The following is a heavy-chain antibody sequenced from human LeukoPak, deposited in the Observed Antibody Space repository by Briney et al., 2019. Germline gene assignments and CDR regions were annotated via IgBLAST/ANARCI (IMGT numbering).Heavy chain of an antibody. V-gene: IGHV4-31*03. Sequence: LRLTCTVSGGSISSGGYYWSWIRQHPGRGLEWIGYIYYSGSTYYNPSLKSRVTISVDTSKNQFSLKLSSVTAADTAVYYCARIVGLPYNWFDPWGQGTLVTVSS. CDR3: ARIVGLPYNWFDP. CDR1: GGSISSGGYY. CDR2: IYYSGST. D-gene: IGHD3-22*01. J-gene: IGHJ5*02.